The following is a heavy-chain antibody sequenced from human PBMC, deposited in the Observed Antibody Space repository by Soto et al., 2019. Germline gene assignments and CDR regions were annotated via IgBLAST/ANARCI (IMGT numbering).Heavy chain of an antibody. CDR3: ARSSTDCGGGSCYENFGD. CDR1: GGSISTYY. CDR2: IYHSGST. J-gene: IGHJ4*02. D-gene: IGHD2-15*01. Sequence: SETLSLTCTISGGSISTYYWSWIRQPPGKGLEWIGYIYHSGSTNYNPSLKSRVVISVDTSKNQFSLKLTSVTAADTAVYYCARSSTDCGGGSCYENFGDWGQGTLVTVSS. V-gene: IGHV4-59*01.